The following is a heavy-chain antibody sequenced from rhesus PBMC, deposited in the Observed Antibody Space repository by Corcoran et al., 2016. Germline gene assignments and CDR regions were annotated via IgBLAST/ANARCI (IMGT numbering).Heavy chain of an antibody. CDR2: IDGNNAGT. V-gene: IGHV4-81*01. Sequence: QVQLQESGPGLVKPSETLSLTCTVSGGSISGYDGSWIRKPPGKGLEWIGNIDGNNAGTNYNPSLKSRVTISKDTSRNQFSLKLSSVTAADTAVYYCAREAATACIDYWGQGVLVTVSS. CDR3: AREAATACIDY. CDR1: GGSISGYD. D-gene: IGHD5-12*01. J-gene: IGHJ4*01.